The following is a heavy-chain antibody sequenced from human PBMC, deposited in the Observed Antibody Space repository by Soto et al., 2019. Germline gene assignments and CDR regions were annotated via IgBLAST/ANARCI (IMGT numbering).Heavy chain of an antibody. CDR1: GFTFSSYA. CDR2: ISYDGSNK. J-gene: IGHJ4*02. CDR3: AKDLTGPRSDY. V-gene: IGHV3-30*18. Sequence: PGGSLRLSCAASGFTFSSYAMGWVRQAPGKGLEWVAVISYDGSNKYYADSVKGRFTISRDNSKNTLYLQMNSLRAEDTAVYYCAKDLTGPRSDYWGQGTLVTVSS.